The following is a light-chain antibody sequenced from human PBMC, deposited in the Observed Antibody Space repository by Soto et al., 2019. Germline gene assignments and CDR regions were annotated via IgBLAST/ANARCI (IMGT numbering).Light chain of an antibody. Sequence: DIVMTQSPDSLALSLGERATINCKSSQSVLYSSNNKNYLAWYQQKPGQPPKLLIYWASTRESGVPDRFSGSGSGTDFPLTISSLQAEDVAVYYCQQYYSAPPMYTFGQGTKLEIK. CDR3: QQYYSAPPMYT. CDR2: WAS. CDR1: QSVLYSSNNKNY. V-gene: IGKV4-1*01. J-gene: IGKJ2*01.